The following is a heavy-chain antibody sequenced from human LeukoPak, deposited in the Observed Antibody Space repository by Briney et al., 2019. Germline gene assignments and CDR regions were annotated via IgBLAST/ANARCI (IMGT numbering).Heavy chain of an antibody. CDR1: GYTFTSYY. CDR2: INPSGGST. Sequence: ASVKVSCKASGYTFTSYYMHWVRQAPGQGLEWMGIINPSGGSTSYAQKFQGRVTMTRDTSTSTVYMELSSLRSEDTAVYYCARGPRITMVREKNWNWFDPWGQGTLVTVSS. J-gene: IGHJ5*02. D-gene: IGHD3-10*01. CDR3: ARGPRITMVREKNWNWFDP. V-gene: IGHV1-46*01.